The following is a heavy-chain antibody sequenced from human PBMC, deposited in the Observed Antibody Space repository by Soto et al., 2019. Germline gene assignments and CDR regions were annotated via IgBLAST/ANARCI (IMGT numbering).Heavy chain of an antibody. D-gene: IGHD1-26*01. V-gene: IGHV4-59*01. CDR3: ARGSGDWFDP. J-gene: IGHJ5*02. CDR1: GGSISSYY. CDR2: IYYSGST. Sequence: QVQLQESGPGLVKPSETLSLTCTVSGGSISSYYWSWIRQPPGKGLEWIGYIYYSGSTNYNPSLMXPVXRXADTSKNHSSLKLSSVTAADTAVYYCARGSGDWFDPWGQGTLGTVSS.